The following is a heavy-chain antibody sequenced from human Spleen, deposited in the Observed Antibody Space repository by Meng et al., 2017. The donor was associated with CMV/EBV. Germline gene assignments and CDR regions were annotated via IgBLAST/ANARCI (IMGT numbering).Heavy chain of an antibody. CDR1: GGTFSSYA. Sequence: SVWVSCKASGGTFSSYAISWVRQAPGQGLEWMGRIIPNFGTANYAQKFQARVTFTADKSTSTAYMELSSLRSEDTAVFYCARHSGWDSSGYDYWGQGTLVTVSS. CDR3: ARHSGWDSSGYDY. CDR2: IIPNFGTA. V-gene: IGHV1-69*06. D-gene: IGHD6-25*01. J-gene: IGHJ4*02.